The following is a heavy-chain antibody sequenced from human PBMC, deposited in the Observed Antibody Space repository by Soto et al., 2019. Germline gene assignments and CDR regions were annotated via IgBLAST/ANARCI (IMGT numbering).Heavy chain of an antibody. Sequence: ASVKVSCKASGYTFTKYYLHWVRQAPGQGLEWVGMINPSARSASYAQKLRGRLTMDRDTSTTTVYMELSRLTFEDTAVYFCARDNSAANGVLDHWGQGTLVTVSS. CDR1: GYTFTKYY. V-gene: IGHV1-46*04. D-gene: IGHD1-1*01. CDR3: ARDNSAANGVLDH. J-gene: IGHJ4*02. CDR2: INPSARSA.